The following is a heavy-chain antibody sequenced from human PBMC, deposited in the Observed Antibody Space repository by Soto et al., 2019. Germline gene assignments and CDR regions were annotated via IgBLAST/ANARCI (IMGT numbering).Heavy chain of an antibody. J-gene: IGHJ6*03. V-gene: IGHV3-30*03. CDR3: ASKVHSSSNTYYMDV. CDR2: ISNDGSDK. Sequence: GGSLRLSCAASGFTFSRYGMHWVRQAPGKGLEWVTVISNDGSDKYYADFVEGRFTISRDNAKNTLYLQMNSLRPEDTAVYYCASKVHSSSNTYYMDVWGKGTTVTVSS. D-gene: IGHD6-13*01. CDR1: GFTFSRYG.